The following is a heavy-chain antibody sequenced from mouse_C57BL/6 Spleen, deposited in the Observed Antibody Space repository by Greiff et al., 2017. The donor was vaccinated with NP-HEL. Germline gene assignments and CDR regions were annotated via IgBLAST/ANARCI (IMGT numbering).Heavy chain of an antibody. V-gene: IGHV1-82*01. Sequence: QVQLQQSGPELVKPGASVKISCKASGYSFSSSWMNWVKQRPGKGLEWIGRIYPGDGDTNYNGKFKGKATLTADKSSSTAYMQLSSLTSEDSAVYFWARLYYGSSFDYWGKGTTLTVSS. D-gene: IGHD1-1*01. J-gene: IGHJ2*01. CDR3: ARLYYGSSFDY. CDR1: GYSFSSSW. CDR2: IYPGDGDT.